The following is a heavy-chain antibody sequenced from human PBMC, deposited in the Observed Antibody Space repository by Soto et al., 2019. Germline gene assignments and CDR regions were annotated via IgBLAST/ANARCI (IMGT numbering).Heavy chain of an antibody. CDR1: GFTFSSYA. CDR2: ISYDGSNK. V-gene: IGHV3-30*18. CDR3: ANDPTRFNYYDILTGYHYGMDV. D-gene: IGHD3-9*01. Sequence: GGSLRLSCAASGFTFSSYAMHWVRQAPGKGLEWVAVISYDGSNKYYADSVKGQFTISRDNSKNTLYLQMNSLRAEDTAVYYCANDPTRFNYYDILTGYHYGMDVWGQGTTVTVSS. J-gene: IGHJ6*02.